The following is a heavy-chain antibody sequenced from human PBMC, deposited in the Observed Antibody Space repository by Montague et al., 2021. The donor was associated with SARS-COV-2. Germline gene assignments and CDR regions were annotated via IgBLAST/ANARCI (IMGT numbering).Heavy chain of an antibody. Sequence: SETLSLTCTVSGGSISGYYWTWMRQPPGKGLEWLGHVYNTGSTKYNPSLKSRVTISIDTPKNQFSLTLKSVNAADTAVYFCGRAQTTCFVAHCGNYFDYWGQGALVTVSS. D-gene: IGHD1-1*01. CDR3: GRAQTTCFVAHCGNYFDY. CDR2: VYNTGST. CDR1: GGSISGYY. V-gene: IGHV4-4*09. J-gene: IGHJ4*02.